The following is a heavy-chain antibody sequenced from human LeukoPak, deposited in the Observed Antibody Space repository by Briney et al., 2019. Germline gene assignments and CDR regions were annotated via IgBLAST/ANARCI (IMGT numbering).Heavy chain of an antibody. CDR1: GFTFSSYS. V-gene: IGHV3-21*04. Sequence: GGSLRLSCAASGFTFSSYSMNWVRQAPGKGLEWVSSISSSSSYIYYADSVKGRFTISRDNAKNPLYLQMNSLRAEDTAVYYCARRTVTRDWYFDLWGRGTLVTVSS. D-gene: IGHD4-17*01. CDR2: ISSSSSYI. J-gene: IGHJ2*01. CDR3: ARRTVTRDWYFDL.